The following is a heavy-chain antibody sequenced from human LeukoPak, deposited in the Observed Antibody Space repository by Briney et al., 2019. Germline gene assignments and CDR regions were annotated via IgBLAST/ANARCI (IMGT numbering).Heavy chain of an antibody. D-gene: IGHD1-1*01. V-gene: IGHV3-9*01. Sequence: GGSLRLSCAASGFTFDDYAMHWVRQAPGKGLEWVSGISWNSGSIGYADSVKGRFTISRDNAKNSLYLHMNSLRAEDRALYYCAKDGAGNWGQGTLVTVSS. CDR3: AKDGAGN. CDR1: GFTFDDYA. J-gene: IGHJ4*02. CDR2: ISWNSGSI.